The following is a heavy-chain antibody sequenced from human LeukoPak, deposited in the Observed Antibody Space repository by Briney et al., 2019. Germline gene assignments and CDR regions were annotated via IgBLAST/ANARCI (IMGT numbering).Heavy chain of an antibody. V-gene: IGHV4-38-2*01. CDR3: ARYPEAFDI. CDR1: GYSISSGYY. J-gene: IGHJ3*02. Sequence: ASETLSLTCAVSGYSISSGYYWGWTRQPPGKGLEWIGSIYHSGSTYYNPSLKSRVTISVDTSKNQFSLKLSSVTAADTAVYYCARYPEAFDIWGQGTMVTVSS. CDR2: IYHSGST.